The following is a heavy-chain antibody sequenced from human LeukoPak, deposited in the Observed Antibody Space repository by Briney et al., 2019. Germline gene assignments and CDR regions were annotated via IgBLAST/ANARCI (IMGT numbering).Heavy chain of an antibody. CDR3: ARSPSVVPAAISAEYFQH. V-gene: IGHV4-61*02. CDR2: IYPSGNT. CDR1: GGSINSGSYS. J-gene: IGHJ1*01. D-gene: IGHD2-2*02. Sequence: SQTLSLTCTVSGGSINSGSYSWSWIRQPAGKGLEWIGRIYPSGNTNYNPSLKSRVTISVDTSKNQFSLKLSSVTAADTVVYYCARSPSVVPAAISAEYFQHWGQGTLVTVSS.